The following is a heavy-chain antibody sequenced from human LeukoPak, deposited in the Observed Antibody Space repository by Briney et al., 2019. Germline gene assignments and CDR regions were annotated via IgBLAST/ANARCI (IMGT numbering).Heavy chain of an antibody. D-gene: IGHD6-6*01. CDR3: ARGRTIAARPYYLDY. J-gene: IGHJ4*02. CDR2: INTNTGNP. CDR1: GYTFTNYG. Sequence: ASVKVSCKASGYTFTNYGLNWVRQAPGQGLEWMGWINTNTGNPTYAQAFTGRFVFSLDTSVSTAYLQISSLKAEETAVYYCARGRTIAARPYYLDYWGQGTLVTVSS. V-gene: IGHV7-4-1*02.